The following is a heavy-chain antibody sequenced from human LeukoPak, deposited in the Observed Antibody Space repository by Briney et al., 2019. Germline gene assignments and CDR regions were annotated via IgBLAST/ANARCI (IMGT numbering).Heavy chain of an antibody. CDR2: ISGSGGST. D-gene: IGHD1-26*01. V-gene: IGHV3-23*01. CDR3: ARGGSYLSAFDI. CDR1: GFTFSSYA. Sequence: GGSLRLSCAASGFTFSSYAMSWVRQAPGKGLEWVSAISGSGGSTYYADSVKGRFTISRDNSKNTLYLQMNSLRGEDTAVYYCARGGSYLSAFDIWGQGTMVTVSS. J-gene: IGHJ3*02.